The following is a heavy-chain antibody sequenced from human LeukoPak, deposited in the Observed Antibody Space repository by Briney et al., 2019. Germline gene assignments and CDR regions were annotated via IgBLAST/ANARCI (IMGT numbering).Heavy chain of an antibody. V-gene: IGHV4-4*07. CDR1: GGSISSYY. D-gene: IGHD3-22*01. CDR2: IYTSGST. J-gene: IGHJ4*02. CDR3: ARGKYYYDSSGYYYFDY. Sequence: PSETQSLTCTVSGGSISSYYWSWIRQPAGKGLEWIGRIYTSGSTKYNPSLKSRVTMSVDTSKNQFSLKLSSVTAADTAVYYCARGKYYYDSSGYYYFDYWGQGTLVTVSS.